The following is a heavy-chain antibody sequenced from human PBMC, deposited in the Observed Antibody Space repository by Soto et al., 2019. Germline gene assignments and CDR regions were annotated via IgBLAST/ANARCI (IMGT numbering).Heavy chain of an antibody. J-gene: IGHJ4*02. CDR1: GGTFSSYA. V-gene: IGHV1-69*01. CDR2: IIPIFGTA. D-gene: IGHD2-2*01. CDR3: ARSSIVVVPAATMILGFDY. Sequence: QVQLVQSGAEVKKPGSSVKVSCKASGGTFSSYAISWVRQAPGQGLEWMGGIIPIFGTANYAQKFQGRVTITADESTSNAYMELSSLRSEDTAVYYCARSSIVVVPAATMILGFDYWGQGTLVTVSS.